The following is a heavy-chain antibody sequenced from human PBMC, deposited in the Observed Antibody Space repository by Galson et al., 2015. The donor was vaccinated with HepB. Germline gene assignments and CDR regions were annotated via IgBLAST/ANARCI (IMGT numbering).Heavy chain of an antibody. J-gene: IGHJ6*02. V-gene: IGHV3-21*01. D-gene: IGHD1-26*01. CDR3: ARDRPTTGATIYYYYYGMDV. CDR1: GFTFSSYS. CDR2: ISSSSSYI. Sequence: SLRLSCAASGFTFSSYSMNWVRQAPGKGLEWVSSISSSSSYIYYADSVKGRFTISRDNAKNSLYLQMNSLRAEDTAVYYCARDRPTTGATIYYYYYGMDVWGQGTTFTVSS.